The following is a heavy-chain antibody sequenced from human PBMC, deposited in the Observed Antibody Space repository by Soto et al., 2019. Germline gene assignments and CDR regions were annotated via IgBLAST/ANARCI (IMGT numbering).Heavy chain of an antibody. V-gene: IGHV3-13*04. CDR3: ARGARGFDP. J-gene: IGHJ5*02. Sequence: EVQVVESGGGLVQPGGSLRLSCAASGFTFSRYDMHWVRQATGRGLEWVSGIGTSGDTYYAGSVKGRFTISRENAKNSVYLQMNSLRAGDTAVYYCARGARGFDPWGQGTLFSVSS. CDR2: IGTSGDT. CDR1: GFTFSRYD.